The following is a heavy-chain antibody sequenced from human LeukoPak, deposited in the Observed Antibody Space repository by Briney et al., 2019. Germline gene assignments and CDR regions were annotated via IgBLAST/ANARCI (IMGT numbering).Heavy chain of an antibody. CDR1: GGSISSSDYY. CDR3: ARENYCTNGVCWAFDP. J-gene: IGHJ5*02. CDR2: IYYTGSS. Sequence: SETLSLTCTVSGGSISSSDYYWGWIRQPPGKGLEWIGNIYYTGSSSYNSSLKSRVTISVDTSKNQFSLRLSSVTAADTAVYYCARENYCTNGVCWAFDPWGQGTLVTVSS. V-gene: IGHV4-39*07. D-gene: IGHD2-8*01.